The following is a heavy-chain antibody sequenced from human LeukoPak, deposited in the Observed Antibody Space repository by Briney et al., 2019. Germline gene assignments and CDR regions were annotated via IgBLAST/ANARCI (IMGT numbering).Heavy chain of an antibody. V-gene: IGHV1-18*01. CDR2: ISAYNGNT. CDR1: GYTFTSYG. Sequence: ASVKVSCKASGYTFTSYGISWVRQAPGQGLEWMGWISAYNGNTNYAQKLQGRVTMTTDTSTSTAYMDLRSLRSDGTAVYYCALVVLAADNFAYWGQGTLVTVSS. D-gene: IGHD2-2*01. CDR3: ALVVLAADNFAY. J-gene: IGHJ4*02.